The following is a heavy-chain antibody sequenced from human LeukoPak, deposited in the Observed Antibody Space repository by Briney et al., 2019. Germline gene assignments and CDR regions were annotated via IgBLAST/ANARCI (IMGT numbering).Heavy chain of an antibody. J-gene: IGHJ5*02. V-gene: IGHV1-18*01. D-gene: IGHD2-21*02. CDR2: ISAYNGNT. CDR1: GYTFSSYG. CDR3: ARGGLVRCGGDCPYNWFDP. Sequence: APVKVSCKASGYTFSSYGISWVRQAPGQGLEWMGWISAYNGNTNYAQKVQGRVTMTTDTSTSTAYMELRSLRSDDTAMYYCARGGLVRCGGDCPYNWFDPWGQGTLVTVSS.